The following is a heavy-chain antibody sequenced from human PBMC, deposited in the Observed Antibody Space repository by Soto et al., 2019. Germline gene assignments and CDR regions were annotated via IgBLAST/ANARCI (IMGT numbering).Heavy chain of an antibody. Sequence: GGPLRLSCAASGFTFDDYAMHLVLHAPRKGLEWVSCIHRNSDTIGYADSVKGRFTVSREKAKGSLLLQMSSLRAEDTAVYFCSMSNSNDLYYHLESWRQGSPVPVSS. J-gene: IGHJ4*02. D-gene: IGHD3-22*01. CDR3: SMSNSNDLYYHLES. CDR1: GFTFDDYA. CDR2: IHRNSDTI. V-gene: IGHV3-9*01.